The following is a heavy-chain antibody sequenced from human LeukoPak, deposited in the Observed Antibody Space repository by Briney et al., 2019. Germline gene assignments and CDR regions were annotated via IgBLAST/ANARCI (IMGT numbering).Heavy chain of an antibody. V-gene: IGHV4-59*01. Sequence: SETLSLTCSVSGGSISSYYWSWIRQPPGKGLEWIGYIYYSGSTNYNPSLKSRVTISVDTSKNQFSLKLSSVTAADTAVYYCARTTEAHSWRTRYYDYYMDVWGKGTTVTVSS. CDR1: GGSISSYY. CDR3: ARTTEAHSWRTRYYDYYMDV. D-gene: IGHD6-13*01. J-gene: IGHJ6*03. CDR2: IYYSGST.